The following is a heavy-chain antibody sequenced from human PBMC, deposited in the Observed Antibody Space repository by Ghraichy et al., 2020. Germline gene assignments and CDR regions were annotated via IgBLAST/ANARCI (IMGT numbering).Heavy chain of an antibody. CDR2: IDPSDSYT. D-gene: IGHD2-2*02. CDR3: AAYCSSTSCYNGSEEPGIFDY. Sequence: GESLNISCKGSGYSFTSYWISWVRQMPGKGLEWMGRIDPSDSYTNYSPSFQGHVTISADKSISTAYLQWSSLKASDTAMYYCAAYCSSTSCYNGSEEPGIFDYWGQGTLVTVSS. CDR1: GYSFTSYW. V-gene: IGHV5-10-1*01. J-gene: IGHJ4*02.